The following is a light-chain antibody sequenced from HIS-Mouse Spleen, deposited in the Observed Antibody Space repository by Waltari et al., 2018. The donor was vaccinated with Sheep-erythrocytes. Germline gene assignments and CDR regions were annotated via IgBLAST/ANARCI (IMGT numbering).Light chain of an antibody. V-gene: IGLV2-11*01. CDR3: CSYAGSSTLV. CDR1: SSDVGGYNY. Sequence: QSALTQPRSVSGSPGQSVTISCTGTSSDVGGYNYVSWYQQHPGKAPKLMIYDVSKRPSGVPDRVSGSKSGNTASLTSSGLQAEDEADYYCCSYAGSSTLVFGGGTKLTVL. J-gene: IGLJ2*01. CDR2: DVS.